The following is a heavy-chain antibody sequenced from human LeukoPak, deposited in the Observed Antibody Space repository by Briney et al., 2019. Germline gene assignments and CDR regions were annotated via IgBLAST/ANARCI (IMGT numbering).Heavy chain of an antibody. CDR2: FTSSGSTI. Sequence: GGSLRPPCAAFGFTFSDYYMSWIRQAPGKGLEWVSYFTSSGSTIYYADSVKGRFTISRDNAKNSLYLQMSSLRAEDTAVYYCARAGLRITGRPPTNFDPWGQGTLVTVSS. CDR1: GFTFSDYY. J-gene: IGHJ5*02. V-gene: IGHV3-11*04. D-gene: IGHD1-26*01. CDR3: ARAGLRITGRPPTNFDP.